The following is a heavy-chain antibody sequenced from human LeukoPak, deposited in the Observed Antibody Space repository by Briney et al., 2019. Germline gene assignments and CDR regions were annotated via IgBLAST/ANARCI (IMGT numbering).Heavy chain of an antibody. Sequence: GGSLRLSCVASGFIIDNHGMSWVRQTPGKGLEWVSAINWNGVSTAYEDSVKGRFTISRDNAKNSLYLQMNSLRAEDTALYYCARHYKTSYYEWFDFWGQGTLVTVSS. CDR1: GFIIDNHG. CDR3: ARHYKTSYYEWFDF. CDR2: INWNGVST. V-gene: IGHV3-20*04. D-gene: IGHD3-3*01. J-gene: IGHJ4*02.